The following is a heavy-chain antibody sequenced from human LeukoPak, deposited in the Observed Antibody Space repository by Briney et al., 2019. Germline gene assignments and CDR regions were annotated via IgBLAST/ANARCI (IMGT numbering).Heavy chain of an antibody. CDR3: ARGTRKYYDFWSGYYMGYYMDV. D-gene: IGHD3-3*01. CDR1: GFTFSSYG. Sequence: GGSLRLSCAASGFTFSSYGMHWVRQAPGKGLEWVAVISYDGSNKYYADSVKGRFTISRDNSKNSLYLQMNSLRAEDTAVYYCARGTRKYYDFWSGYYMGYYMDVWGKGTTVTVSS. V-gene: IGHV3-30*03. J-gene: IGHJ6*03. CDR2: ISYDGSNK.